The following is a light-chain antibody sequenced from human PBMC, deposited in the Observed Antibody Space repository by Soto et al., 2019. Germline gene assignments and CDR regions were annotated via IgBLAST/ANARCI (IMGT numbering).Light chain of an antibody. V-gene: IGKV3-20*01. Sequence: EIVLTQSPGTLSFSPGERVTLSCRASQSVSNNYFAWYQRKPGQAPRLLIYGASSRATDIPNRFSGSGSGTDFTLTITRLEPEDFALYYCQQYGSSPPTFGQGTKVEVK. J-gene: IGKJ1*01. CDR2: GAS. CDR3: QQYGSSPPT. CDR1: QSVSNNY.